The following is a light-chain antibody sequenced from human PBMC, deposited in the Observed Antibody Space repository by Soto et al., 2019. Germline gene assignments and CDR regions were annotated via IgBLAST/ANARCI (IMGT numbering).Light chain of an antibody. CDR1: RRDVGAYKL. Sequence: QSVVTQPAPLSGAPGQSITLSCPGTRRDVGAYKLVSWYQQHPGKAPKLIIYEVGERPSGASNRFSGSKSGNTASLTISGLQAEDEAYYYCGSYAGGSRVFGTGTKVTV. CDR2: EVG. J-gene: IGLJ1*01. V-gene: IGLV2-23*02. CDR3: GSYAGGSRV.